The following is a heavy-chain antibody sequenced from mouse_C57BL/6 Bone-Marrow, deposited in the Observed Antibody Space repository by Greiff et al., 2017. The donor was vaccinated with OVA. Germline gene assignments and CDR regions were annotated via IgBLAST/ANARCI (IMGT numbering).Heavy chain of an antibody. CDR3: ARNPDYYGSSSWFAY. Sequence: QVQLKESGPGLVQPSQSLSITCTVSGFSLTSYGVHWVRQSPGKGLEWLGVIWSGGSTDYNAAFISRLSISKDNSKSQVFFKMNSLQADDTAIYYCARNPDYYGSSSWFAYWGQGTLVAVSA. J-gene: IGHJ3*01. CDR1: GFSLTSYG. CDR2: IWSGGST. V-gene: IGHV2-2*01. D-gene: IGHD1-1*01.